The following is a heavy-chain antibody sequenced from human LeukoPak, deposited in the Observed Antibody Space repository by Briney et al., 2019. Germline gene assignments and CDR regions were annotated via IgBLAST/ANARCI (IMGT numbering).Heavy chain of an antibody. CDR1: GGSISSGSYY. CDR2: INHSGYT. Sequence: SQTLSLTCTVSGGSISSGSYYWTWIRQPPGKGLEWIGEINHSGYTNYNPSVQSRVTISVDTSKTQFSLKLSSVTAADTAVYYCARTRQVVPAAIGDDAFDIWGQGTMVTVSS. V-gene: IGHV4-39*07. CDR3: ARTRQVVPAAIGDDAFDI. D-gene: IGHD2-2*01. J-gene: IGHJ3*02.